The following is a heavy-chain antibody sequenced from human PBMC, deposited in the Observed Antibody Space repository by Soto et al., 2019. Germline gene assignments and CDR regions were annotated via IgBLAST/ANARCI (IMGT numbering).Heavy chain of an antibody. Sequence: SETLSLTCTVSGGSISSGGYYWSWIRQHPGKGLEWIGYIYYSGSTYYNPSLTSRVTISVDKSKNHFSLRLNSVTAADTALYYCARLRTVPDALWAFDYWGQGALVTVSS. J-gene: IGHJ4*02. V-gene: IGHV4-31*03. CDR1: GGSISSGGYY. CDR3: ARLRTVPDALWAFDY. CDR2: IYYSGST. D-gene: IGHD2-21*01.